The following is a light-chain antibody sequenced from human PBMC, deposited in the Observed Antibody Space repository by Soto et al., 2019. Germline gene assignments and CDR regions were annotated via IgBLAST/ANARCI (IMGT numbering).Light chain of an antibody. J-gene: IGKJ1*01. Sequence: GTVALSRGHITTLSCRASRSVSSSYLAWYQQKPGQAPRLLIYGASNRATGIPDRFSGSGTATDFTLPISRLESEAFAAYYCPQYGISGTFGQGTKVDIK. CDR3: PQYGISGT. CDR1: RSVSSSY. CDR2: GAS. V-gene: IGKV3-20*01.